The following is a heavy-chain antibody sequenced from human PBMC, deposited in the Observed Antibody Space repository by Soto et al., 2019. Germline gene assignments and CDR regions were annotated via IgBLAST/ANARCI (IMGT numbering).Heavy chain of an antibody. J-gene: IGHJ6*02. V-gene: IGHV1-58*02. CDR2: IVVGSGNT. Sequence: ASVKVSCKASGFTFTSSAMQWVRQARGQRLEWIGWIVVGSGNTNYAQKFQERVTITRDMSTSTAYMELSSLRSEDTAVYYCAAVLPYCSSTSCYTGGPYYYYYGMDVWGQGTTVTVSS. D-gene: IGHD2-2*02. CDR1: GFTFTSSA. CDR3: AAVLPYCSSTSCYTGGPYYYYYGMDV.